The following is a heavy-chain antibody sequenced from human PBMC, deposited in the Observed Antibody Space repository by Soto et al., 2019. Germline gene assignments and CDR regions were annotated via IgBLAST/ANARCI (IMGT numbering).Heavy chain of an antibody. CDR1: GGTFSSYA. Sequence: QVQLVQSGAEVKKPGSSVKVSCKASGGTFSSYAISWVRQAPGQGLEWMGGIIPIFGTANYAQKFQGRVTITADESKSTGYMELSSLRSEDTAVYYCERDQEERWGPLSGYFDYWGQGTLVTVSS. CDR2: IIPIFGTA. CDR3: ERDQEERWGPLSGYFDY. J-gene: IGHJ4*02. V-gene: IGHV1-69*01. D-gene: IGHD3-16*01.